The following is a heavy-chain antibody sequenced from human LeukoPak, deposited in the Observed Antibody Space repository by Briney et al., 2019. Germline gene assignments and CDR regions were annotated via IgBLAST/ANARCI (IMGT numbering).Heavy chain of an antibody. D-gene: IGHD3-22*01. CDR2: ISYDGSNK. V-gene: IGHV3-30-3*01. J-gene: IGHJ5*02. Sequence: GGSLRLSCAASGFTFSSYAMHWARQAPGKGLEWVAVISYDGSNKYYADSVKGRFTISRDNSKNTLYLQMNSLRAEDTAVYYCARKAIQYYDSSGHEKYNWFDPWGQGTLVTVSS. CDR1: GFTFSSYA. CDR3: ARKAIQYYDSSGHEKYNWFDP.